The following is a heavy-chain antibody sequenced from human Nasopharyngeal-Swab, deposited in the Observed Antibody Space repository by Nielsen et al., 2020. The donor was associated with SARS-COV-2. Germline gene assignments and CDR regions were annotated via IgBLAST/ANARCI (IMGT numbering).Heavy chain of an antibody. CDR3: ARDFPTPPYYDFWSGLQLDY. Sequence: GGSLRLSCAASGFTFSDYYMSWIRQAPGKGLEWVSYISSSGTTTYYADSVKGRFTISRDNAKNSLYLQMNSLRAEDTAVYYCARDFPTPPYYDFWSGLQLDYWGQGTLVTVSS. CDR2: ISSSGTTT. CDR1: GFTFSDYY. V-gene: IGHV3-11*04. D-gene: IGHD3-3*01. J-gene: IGHJ4*02.